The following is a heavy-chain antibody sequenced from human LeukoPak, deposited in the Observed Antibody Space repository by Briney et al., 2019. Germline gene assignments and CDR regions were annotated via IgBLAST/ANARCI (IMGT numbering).Heavy chain of an antibody. CDR1: GYSFPNYW. D-gene: IGHD2-2*01. J-gene: IGHJ4*02. CDR2: INPGDSDT. Sequence: GESLKISCQGSGYSFPNYWIGWVRQMPGKGLEWVGLINPGDSDTSYSPSFQGQVTISTDKSIRTAYLQWSSLKASDTAMYYCARTTYANSPYHFDFWGQGTLVTVSS. CDR3: ARTTYANSPYHFDF. V-gene: IGHV5-51*01.